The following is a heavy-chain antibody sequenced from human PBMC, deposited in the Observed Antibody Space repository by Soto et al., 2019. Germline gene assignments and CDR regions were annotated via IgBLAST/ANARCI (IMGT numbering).Heavy chain of an antibody. Sequence: SETLSLTCSVSDGSISRSDYYWGWIRQPPGKGLEWIGSIFYSGATYHNPSLKSRVTMSKDTSTNQFSLKLSSVTAADTAGYYCASQVVAPRHFDEWGQGTLVNVSS. J-gene: IGHJ4*02. CDR1: DGSISRSDYY. D-gene: IGHD2-15*01. CDR3: ASQVVAPRHFDE. CDR2: IFYSGAT. V-gene: IGHV4-39*01.